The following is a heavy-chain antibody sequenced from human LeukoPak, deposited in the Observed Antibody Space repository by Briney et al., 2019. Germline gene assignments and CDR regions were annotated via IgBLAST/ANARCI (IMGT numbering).Heavy chain of an antibody. CDR1: GGSISSSNW. CDR2: IYHSGST. J-gene: IGHJ4*02. D-gene: IGHD2-15*01. CDR3: ARDRGYCSGGSCSSYINFDY. V-gene: IGHV4-4*02. Sequence: SETLSLTCAVSGGSISSSNWWSWVRQPPGKGLEWIGEIYHSGSTNYNPSLKSRVTISVDKSKNQFSLKLSSVTAADTAVYYCARDRGYCSGGSCSSYINFDYWGQGTLVTVSS.